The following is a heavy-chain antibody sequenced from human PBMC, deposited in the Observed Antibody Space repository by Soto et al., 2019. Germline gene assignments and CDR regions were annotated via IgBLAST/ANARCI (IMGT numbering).Heavy chain of an antibody. J-gene: IGHJ6*02. CDR3: APLSVSLSGPYGIHV. D-gene: IGHD2-15*01. CDR1: GYSVTSSDYY. CDR2: MFYSGLT. Sequence: SETLSLTCSVSGYSVTSSDYYWAWIRHPPGKGLEWIGSMFYSGLTYYNPSLKSRVTLSVDTSKNQFSVRLNSVTAADTAVYYCAPLSVSLSGPYGIHVWGQGTTVTVS. V-gene: IGHV4-39*01.